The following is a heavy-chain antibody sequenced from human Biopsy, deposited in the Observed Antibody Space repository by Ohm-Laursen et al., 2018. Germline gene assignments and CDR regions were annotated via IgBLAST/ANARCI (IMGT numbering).Heavy chain of an antibody. CDR1: GFSFSDYH. CDR2: ISGGGTI. J-gene: IGHJ6*02. V-gene: IGHV3-11*01. CDR3: ARDTRWSPYSMDV. D-gene: IGHD4-23*01. Sequence: LSLTCAAPGFSFSDYHIRWIRQAPGRGLEWVSYISGGGTIYYGDSMKGRVTISRDNAKNSLYLQMHSLRAEDTAVYYCARDTRWSPYSMDVWGQGTTVTVSS.